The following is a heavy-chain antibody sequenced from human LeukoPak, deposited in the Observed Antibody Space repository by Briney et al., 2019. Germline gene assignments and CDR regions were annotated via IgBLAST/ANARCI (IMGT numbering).Heavy chain of an antibody. CDR1: GYTFTDYY. Sequence: GASVKVSCKPSGYTFTDYYLHWVRQAPGQGLEWTGWIDPNTGRTNFAEKFQGRVTMTRDTSVSTAYMDLSRLGSDDTAVYYCARTPVTVIRGVIEDGMDVWGQGTTVTVSS. CDR3: ARTPVTVIRGVIEDGMDV. CDR2: IDPNTGRT. D-gene: IGHD3-10*01. J-gene: IGHJ6*02. V-gene: IGHV1-2*02.